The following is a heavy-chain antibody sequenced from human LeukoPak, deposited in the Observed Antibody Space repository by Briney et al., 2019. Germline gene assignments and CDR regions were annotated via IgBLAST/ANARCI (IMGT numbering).Heavy chain of an antibody. CDR1: GGSISSSSYS. Sequence: PSETLSLTCTVSGGSISSSSYSWGWIRQPPGKGLEWIGSIYHSGSPHYNPSLRSRVTISIDTSTNQFSLKMSSVTAADTAVFYCARLIGAVGAQGGDFDVWGQGTMVTVSS. CDR3: ARLIGAVGAQGGDFDV. V-gene: IGHV4-39*01. CDR2: IYHSGSP. D-gene: IGHD1-26*01. J-gene: IGHJ3*01.